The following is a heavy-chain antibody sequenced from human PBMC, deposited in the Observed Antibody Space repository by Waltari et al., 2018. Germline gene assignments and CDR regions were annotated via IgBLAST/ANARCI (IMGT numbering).Heavy chain of an antibody. D-gene: IGHD3-10*01. J-gene: IGHJ4*02. CDR1: GYTLTELS. CDR2: FDPEDGET. Sequence: QVQLVQSGAEVKKPGASVKVSCKVSGYTLTELSMHWVRQAPGKGLEWMGGFDPEDGETIYAQKFQGRVTISVDTSKNQFSLKLSSVTAADTAVYYCARQGMVQGVKFDYWGQGTLVTVSS. V-gene: IGHV1-24*01. CDR3: ARQGMVQGVKFDY.